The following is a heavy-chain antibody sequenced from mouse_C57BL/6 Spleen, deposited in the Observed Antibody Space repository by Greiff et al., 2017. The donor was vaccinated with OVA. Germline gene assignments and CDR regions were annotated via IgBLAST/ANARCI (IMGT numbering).Heavy chain of an antibody. Sequence: EVKLMESGGGLVKPGGSLKLSCAASGFTFSSYTMSWVRQTPEKRLEWVATISGGGGNTYYPDSVKGRVTISRDNAKNTLYLQMSSLRSEDTALYYCARGYWDVGFAYWGQGTLVTVSA. CDR3: ARGYWDVGFAY. D-gene: IGHD4-1*01. V-gene: IGHV5-9*01. CDR2: ISGGGGNT. CDR1: GFTFSSYT. J-gene: IGHJ3*01.